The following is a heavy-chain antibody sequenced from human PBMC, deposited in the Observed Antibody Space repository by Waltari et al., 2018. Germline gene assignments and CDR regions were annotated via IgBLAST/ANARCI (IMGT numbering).Heavy chain of an antibody. Sequence: QVHLVQSGAEVKKPGASVKVSCKASGYTFTSYGISWVRQAPGQGLEWMGGISAYNGNTNYAQKFQGRVTITADESTSTAYMELSSLRSEDTAVYYCARGLVTRCPPDYWGQGTLVTVSS. CDR1: GYTFTSYG. CDR2: ISAYNGNT. V-gene: IGHV1-18*01. CDR3: ARGLVTRCPPDY. D-gene: IGHD3-3*01. J-gene: IGHJ4*02.